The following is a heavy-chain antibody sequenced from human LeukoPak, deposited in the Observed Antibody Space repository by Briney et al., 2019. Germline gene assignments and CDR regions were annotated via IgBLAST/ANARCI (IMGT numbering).Heavy chain of an antibody. J-gene: IGHJ4*02. D-gene: IGHD5-24*01. Sequence: GGSLRLSCGMSGFIFGNYWVTWVRQAPGKGPKWVAYINQHGSEKHYVDSVKGRFNISRDNVNNSLYLQMNSLKAEDTTVYYCARTLRDGYIRPYCFHYWGQGTLVTVSS. V-gene: IGHV3-7*01. CDR3: ARTLRDGYIRPYCFHY. CDR1: GFIFGNYW. CDR2: INQHGSEK.